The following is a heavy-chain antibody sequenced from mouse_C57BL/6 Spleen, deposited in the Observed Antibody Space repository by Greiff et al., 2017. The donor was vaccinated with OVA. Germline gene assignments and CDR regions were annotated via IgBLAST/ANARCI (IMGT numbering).Heavy chain of an antibody. D-gene: IGHD3-1*01. V-gene: IGHV1-80*01. CDR1: GYAFSSYW. CDR2: IYPGDGDT. Sequence: QVQLQQSGAELVKPGASVKISCKASGYAFSSYWMNWVKQRPGKGLEWIGQIYPGDGDTNYNGKFKGKATLTADTSSSTAYMQPTSLTAEDSAVYFCARDLFGDDWGTGTTLTVSS. J-gene: IGHJ2*01. CDR3: ARDLFGDD.